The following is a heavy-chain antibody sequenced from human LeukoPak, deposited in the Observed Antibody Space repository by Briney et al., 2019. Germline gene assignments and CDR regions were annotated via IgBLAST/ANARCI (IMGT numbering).Heavy chain of an antibody. Sequence: PGGSLRLSCAASGFTFRDYYMTWVRQAPGKGLEWVSYISSSGSYTNNADSVKGRFTISRDNAKNSLYLQMNSLRAEDTSVYYCARRSGGDGYNFDAFDIWGQGTMVTVSS. CDR1: GFTFRDYY. CDR2: ISSSGSYT. CDR3: ARRSGGDGYNFDAFDI. D-gene: IGHD5-24*01. V-gene: IGHV3-11*06. J-gene: IGHJ3*02.